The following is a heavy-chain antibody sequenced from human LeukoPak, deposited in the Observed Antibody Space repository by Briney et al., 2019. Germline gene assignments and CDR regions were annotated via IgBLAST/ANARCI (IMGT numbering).Heavy chain of an antibody. CDR2: IYTSEST. D-gene: IGHD1-26*01. CDR3: ARGSGSDAFDI. CDR1: GGSISRGSYY. J-gene: IGHJ3*02. V-gene: IGHV4-61*02. Sequence: SETLPPTCTFPGGSISRGSYYWSWIRQPPGKGLEWIGRIYTSESTNYNPSLKSRVTISVDTSKNQFSLKLSSVTAADTAVYYCARGSGSDAFDIWGQGTMVTVSS.